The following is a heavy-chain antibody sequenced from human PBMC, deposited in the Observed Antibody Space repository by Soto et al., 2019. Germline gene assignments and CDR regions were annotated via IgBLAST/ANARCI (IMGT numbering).Heavy chain of an antibody. J-gene: IGHJ6*02. V-gene: IGHV1-2*04. CDR3: ARESVVVVAATPDYYGMDV. D-gene: IGHD2-15*01. CDR2: INPNSGGT. CDR1: GYTFTGYY. Sequence: GASVKVSCKASGYTFTGYYMHWVRQAPGQGLEWMGWINPNSGGTNYAQKFQGWVTMTRDTSISTAYMELSRLRSDDTAVYYCARESVVVVAATPDYYGMDVWGQGTTVTVSS.